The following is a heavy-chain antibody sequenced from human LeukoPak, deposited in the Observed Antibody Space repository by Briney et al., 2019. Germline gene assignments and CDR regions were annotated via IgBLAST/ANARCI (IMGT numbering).Heavy chain of an antibody. V-gene: IGHV3-30*03. CDR2: ISYDGSNK. CDR3: ARRGYSSSCFDY. Sequence: GGSLRLSCAASGFTFSSYGMHWVRQAPGKGLEWVAVISYDGSNKYYADSVKGRFTISRDNAKNSLYLQMNSLRAEDTAVYYCARRGYSSSCFDYWGQGTLVTVSS. J-gene: IGHJ4*02. CDR1: GFTFSSYG. D-gene: IGHD6-13*01.